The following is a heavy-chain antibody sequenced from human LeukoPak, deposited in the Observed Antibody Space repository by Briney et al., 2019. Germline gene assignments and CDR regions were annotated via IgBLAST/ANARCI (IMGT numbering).Heavy chain of an antibody. Sequence: GGSLRLSCAASGFTFSSYAMHWVRQASGKGLEYVSAISSNGGSTYYANSVKGRFTISRDNSKNTLYLQMGSLRAEDMAVYYCARDSGYYFDYWGQGTLVTVSS. J-gene: IGHJ4*02. V-gene: IGHV3-64*01. D-gene: IGHD6-25*01. CDR2: ISSNGGST. CDR1: GFTFSSYA. CDR3: ARDSGYYFDY.